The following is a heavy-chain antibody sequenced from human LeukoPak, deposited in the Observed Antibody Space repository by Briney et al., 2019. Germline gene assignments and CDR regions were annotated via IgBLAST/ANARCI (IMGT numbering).Heavy chain of an antibody. D-gene: IGHD2-15*01. V-gene: IGHV4-61*02. CDR2: IYTSGST. J-gene: IGHJ4*02. Sequence: SETLSLTCTVSGGSISSGSYYWSWIRQPAGKGLEWIGRIYTSGSTNYNPSLKSRVTISVDTSKIQFSLKLSSVTAADTAVYYCAGGTCSGGSCYSLGGIDYWGQGTLVTVSS. CDR1: GGSISSGSYY. CDR3: AGGTCSGGSCYSLGGIDY.